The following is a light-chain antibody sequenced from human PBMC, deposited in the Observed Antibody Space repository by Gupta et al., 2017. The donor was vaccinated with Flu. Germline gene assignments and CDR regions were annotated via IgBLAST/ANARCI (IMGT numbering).Light chain of an antibody. V-gene: IGKV2-30*02. Sequence: VTLGEPASITGSASQSLVHSDGNTYLHWFQQRPGQSPRRLIYKVSSRDSGVPDRFSGSGSGTDFTLKISRVEADDVGVYYCKQGKCWPYAFGQGTKLEI. CDR2: KVS. J-gene: IGKJ2*01. CDR3: KQGKCWPYA. CDR1: QSLVHSDGNTY.